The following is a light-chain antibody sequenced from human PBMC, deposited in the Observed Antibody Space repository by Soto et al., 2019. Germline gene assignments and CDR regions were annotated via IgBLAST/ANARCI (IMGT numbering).Light chain of an antibody. CDR3: QTWDTGARVA. Sequence: QSVLTQSPSASASLGASVKLTCTLSSGHSSYAIAWHQQQPEKGPRYLMKLSSDGSHSKGDGIPDRFSGSSPGAERYRTISRLLSEDEADYYCQTWDTGARVAFGGGTKLTVL. CDR2: LSSDGSH. V-gene: IGLV4-69*01. CDR1: SGHSSYA. J-gene: IGLJ2*01.